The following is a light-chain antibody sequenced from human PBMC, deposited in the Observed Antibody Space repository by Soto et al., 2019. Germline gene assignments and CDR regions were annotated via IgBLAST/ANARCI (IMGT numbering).Light chain of an antibody. CDR2: RNT. CDR1: SSKIGSSY. V-gene: IGLV1-47*01. J-gene: IGLJ2*01. Sequence: QSVLTQPPSASGTPGQRVTISCSGGSSKIGSSYVYWYQQLPGTAPKLLIYRNTQRPSGVPDRFSGSKSGTSASLAISGLRSEDEADYYCAAWDDSRSGVVFGGGTKLTVL. CDR3: AAWDDSRSGVV.